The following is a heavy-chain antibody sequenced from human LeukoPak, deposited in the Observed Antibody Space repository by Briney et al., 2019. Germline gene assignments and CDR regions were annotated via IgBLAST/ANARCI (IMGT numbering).Heavy chain of an antibody. J-gene: IGHJ4*02. CDR3: ARDFLGYCTTTNCYDVVFDH. CDR1: GDTFTDYY. D-gene: IGHD2-2*01. Sequence: ASVKVSCKTSGDTFTDYYMHWVRQAPGQGLEWMGWINPKSGGTNYVQNFQGRVTMTRDTSISIAYMELSSPRSDDTAVYYCARDFLGYCTTTNCYDVVFDHWGQGTLVTVSS. CDR2: INPKSGGT. V-gene: IGHV1-2*02.